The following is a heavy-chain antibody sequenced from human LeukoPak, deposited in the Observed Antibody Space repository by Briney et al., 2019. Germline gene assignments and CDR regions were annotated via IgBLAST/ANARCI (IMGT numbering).Heavy chain of an antibody. CDR3: TREGIYCVNGVCYLDY. CDR1: GFTFYDYG. J-gene: IGHJ4*02. V-gene: IGHV3-20*04. CDR2: ISWNGGNT. D-gene: IGHD2-8*01. Sequence: GGSLRLSCAASGFTFYDYGMSWVRQAPGKGLEWVSGISWNGGNTGYADSVKGRFTISRDNAKNSLFLQVNSLRADDTAFYYCTREGIYCVNGVCYLDYWGQGTLVTVSS.